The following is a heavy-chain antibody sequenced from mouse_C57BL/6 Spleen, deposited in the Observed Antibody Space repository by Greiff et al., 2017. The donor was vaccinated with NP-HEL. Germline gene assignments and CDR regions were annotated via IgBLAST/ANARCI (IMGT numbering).Heavy chain of an antibody. CDR3: TRYHAMDY. J-gene: IGHJ4*01. V-gene: IGHV14-4*01. CDR1: GFNIKDDY. CDR2: IDPENGDT. Sequence: EVQLQQSGAELVRPGASVKLSCTASGFNIKDDYMHWVKQRPEQGLEWIGWIDPENGDTEYASKFQGKATITADTSSNTVYLQLSSLTSEDTAVYYCTRYHAMDYWGQGTSVTVSS.